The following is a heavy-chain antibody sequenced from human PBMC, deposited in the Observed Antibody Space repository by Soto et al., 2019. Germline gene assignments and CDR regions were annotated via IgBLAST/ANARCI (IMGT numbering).Heavy chain of an antibody. V-gene: IGHV1-18*01. CDR2: ISAYNGNT. J-gene: IGHJ3*02. CDR1: GYTFTSYG. D-gene: IGHD3-10*01. CDR3: AREGRYYREPHTAFDI. Sequence: ASVKVSCKASGYTFTSYGISWVRQAPGQGLEWMGWISAYNGNTNYAQKLQGRVTMTTDTSTSTAYMELRSLRSDDTAVYYCAREGRYYREPHTAFDIWGQGTMVTVSS.